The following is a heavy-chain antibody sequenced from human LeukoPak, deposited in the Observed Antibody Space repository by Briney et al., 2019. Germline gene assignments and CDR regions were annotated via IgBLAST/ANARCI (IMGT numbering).Heavy chain of an antibody. CDR1: GFTFASYS. CDR2: ISGDSTYI. J-gene: IGHJ4*02. CDR3: ARVSGRLERQSDLDY. Sequence: GGSLRLSCAASGFTFASYSMNWVRPPPGKGLEWVSSISGDSTYIYNAGSVKGRFTISSDNAQASLYLQMISLRADDTAVYYCARVSGRLERQSDLDYWGQGTLVIVSS. V-gene: IGHV3-21*01. D-gene: IGHD1-1*01.